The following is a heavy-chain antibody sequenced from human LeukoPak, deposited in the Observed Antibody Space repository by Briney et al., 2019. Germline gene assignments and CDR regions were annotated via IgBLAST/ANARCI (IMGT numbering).Heavy chain of an antibody. CDR2: FIPIFGTA. CDR1: GGTFSSYA. D-gene: IGHD3-22*01. V-gene: IGHV1-69*05. J-gene: IGHJ6*03. CDR3: ARDLHSSGSIYYYYMDV. Sequence: ASVKVSCKASGGTFSSYAISWVRQAPGQGLEWMGRFIPIFGTANYAQKFQGRVTITTDESTSTAYMELSSLRSEDTAVYYCARDLHSSGSIYYYYMDVWGKGTTVTVSS.